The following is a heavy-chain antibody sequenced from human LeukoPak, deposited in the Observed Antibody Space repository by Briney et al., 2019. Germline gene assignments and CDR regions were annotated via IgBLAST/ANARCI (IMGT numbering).Heavy chain of an antibody. CDR1: GFTFSSYA. CDR3: ARSLRGRHLVYFDY. D-gene: IGHD3-16*01. Sequence: GGSLRLSCAASGFTFSSYAMSWVRQAPGKGLEWVSAISGSGGSTYYADSVKGRFTISRDNSKNTLYLQMNSLRAEDTAVYYCARSLRGRHLVYFDYWGQGTLVTVSS. CDR2: ISGSGGST. V-gene: IGHV3-23*01. J-gene: IGHJ4*02.